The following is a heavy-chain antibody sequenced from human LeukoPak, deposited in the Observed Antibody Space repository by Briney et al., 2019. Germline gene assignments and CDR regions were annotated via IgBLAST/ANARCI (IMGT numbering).Heavy chain of an antibody. CDR1: GGSISSGGYS. CDR2: IYHSGST. Sequence: ASETLSLTCAVSGGSISSGGYSWSWIRQPPGQGLEWIGYIYHSGSTYYNPSLKSRVTISVDRSKNQFSLKLSSVTAADTAVYYCATGIHCSSTSCYDSGYYYYGMDVWGQGTTVTVSS. J-gene: IGHJ6*02. V-gene: IGHV4-30-2*01. CDR3: ATGIHCSSTSCYDSGYYYYGMDV. D-gene: IGHD2-2*01.